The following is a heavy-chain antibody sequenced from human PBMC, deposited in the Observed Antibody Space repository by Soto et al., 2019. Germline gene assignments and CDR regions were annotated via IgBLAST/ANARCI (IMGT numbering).Heavy chain of an antibody. CDR2: INPNSGGT. J-gene: IGHJ4*02. CDR3: ARDISDSSGYYH. CDR1: GYTFTGYY. D-gene: IGHD3-22*01. V-gene: IGHV1-2*02. Sequence: ASVKVSCKASGYTFTGYYMHWVRQAPGQGLEWMGWINPNSGGTNYAQKFQGRVTMTRDTPISTAYMELSRLRSDDTAVYYCARDISDSSGYYHWGQGTLVTVSS.